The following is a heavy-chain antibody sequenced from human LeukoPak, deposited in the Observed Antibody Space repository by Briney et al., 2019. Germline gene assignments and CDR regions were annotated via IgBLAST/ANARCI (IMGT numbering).Heavy chain of an antibody. CDR2: IKNENEGGTI. CDR3: TTGIGDGGGY. D-gene: IGHD2-21*02. J-gene: IGHJ4*02. CDR1: GFTFSNVW. V-gene: IGHV3-15*07. Sequence: GGSLRLSCAVSGFTFSNVWMNWVRQAPGMGLEWVGRIKNENEGGTIDYAAPVKGRFIISRDDSKATLFLQMNSLNIEDTGVYYCTTGIGDGGGYWGQGTLVTVSS.